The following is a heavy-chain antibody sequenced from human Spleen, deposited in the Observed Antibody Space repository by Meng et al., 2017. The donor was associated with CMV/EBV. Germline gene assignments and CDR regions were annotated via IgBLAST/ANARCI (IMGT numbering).Heavy chain of an antibody. J-gene: IGHJ4*02. V-gene: IGHV3-20*04. Sequence: GESLKISCAASGFTFDGYGMSWVRQVPGKGLEWVSSINWNGDSTFYGDSVKGRFTISRDNAKNSLYLQMNSLRAEDTAVYYCARASMVATSLDYWGQGTLVTVSS. CDR2: INWNGDST. CDR3: ARASMVATSLDY. D-gene: IGHD5-12*01. CDR1: GFTFDGYG.